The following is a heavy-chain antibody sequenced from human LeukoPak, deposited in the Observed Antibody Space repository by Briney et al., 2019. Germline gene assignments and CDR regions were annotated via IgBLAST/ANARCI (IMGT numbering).Heavy chain of an antibody. CDR1: GGSISSYY. D-gene: IGHD5-24*01. V-gene: IGHV4-59*01. CDR2: IYYSGST. Sequence: PSETLSLTCTVSGGSISSYYWSWIRQPPGKGLEWIGYIYYSGSTNYNPSLKSRVTISVVTSKNQFSLKLSSVTAADTAVYYCARGLLDGYTHPAAFDIWGQGTMVTVSS. J-gene: IGHJ3*02. CDR3: ARGLLDGYTHPAAFDI.